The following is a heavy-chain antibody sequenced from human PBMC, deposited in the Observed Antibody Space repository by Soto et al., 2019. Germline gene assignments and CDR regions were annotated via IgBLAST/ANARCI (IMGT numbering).Heavy chain of an antibody. D-gene: IGHD6-19*01. CDR3: ATGLGPRPYYFDY. Sequence: VQLLESGGGLVQPGGSLRLSCAASGFTFSSYAMSWVRQAPGKGLEWVSAISGSGGSTYYADSVKGRFTISRDNSKNTLYLQMNSLRAEDTAVYYCATGLGPRPYYFDYWGQGTLVTVSS. CDR1: GFTFSSYA. CDR2: ISGSGGST. V-gene: IGHV3-23*01. J-gene: IGHJ4*02.